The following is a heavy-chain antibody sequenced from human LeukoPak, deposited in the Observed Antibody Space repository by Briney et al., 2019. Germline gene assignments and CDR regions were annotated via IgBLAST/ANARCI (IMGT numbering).Heavy chain of an antibody. CDR2: TYYRSKWFN. V-gene: IGHV6-1*01. Sequence: SQTLSLTCAISGDSVSNNRAAWNWTRQSPSRGLEWLGRTYYRSKWFNDYAVSVKSRITINPDTSKNQFSLQLNSVTPEDTAVYYCTDEGGSGRIVHWGQGTLVTVSS. D-gene: IGHD2-15*01. CDR3: TDEGGSGRIVH. J-gene: IGHJ4*01. CDR1: GDSVSNNRAA.